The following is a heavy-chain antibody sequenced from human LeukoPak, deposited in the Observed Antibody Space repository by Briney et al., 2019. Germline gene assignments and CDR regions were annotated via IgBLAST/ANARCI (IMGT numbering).Heavy chain of an antibody. V-gene: IGHV4-38-2*01. D-gene: IGHD3-22*01. CDR3: ARPSSGHYKVFDY. CDR2: IYYSGTT. J-gene: IGHJ4*02. CDR1: GYSISSGYY. Sequence: SSETLSLTCAVSGYSISSGYYWGWIRQPPGKGLEWIGSIYYSGTTYYNPSLKRRVTISVDTSKNQFSLKLSSVTAADTAIYYCARPSSGHYKVFDYWGQGTLVTVSS.